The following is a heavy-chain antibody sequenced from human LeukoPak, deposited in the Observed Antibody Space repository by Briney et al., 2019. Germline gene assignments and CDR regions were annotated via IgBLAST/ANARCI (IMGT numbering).Heavy chain of an antibody. V-gene: IGHV4-34*01. CDR1: GGSFSGYY. CDR2: INHSGST. D-gene: IGHD1-1*01. J-gene: IGHJ4*02. Sequence: SETLSLTCAVYGGSFSGYYWSWIRQPPGKGLEWIGEINHSGSTNYNPSLKSRVTISVDTSKNQFSLKLSSVTAADTAVYYCARGLQRYWGQGTLVTVSS. CDR3: ARGLQRY.